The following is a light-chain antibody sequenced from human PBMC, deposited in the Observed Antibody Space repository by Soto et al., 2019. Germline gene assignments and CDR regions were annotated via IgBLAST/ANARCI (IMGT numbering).Light chain of an antibody. CDR3: QQRSNWPWT. Sequence: EIVLTQSPATLSLSPGERATLSCRASQSVSSYLAWYQQKPGQAPRLLIYDASNRATGIPARFSGSGSGTDLTLTMSSLEPEDFAVYYCQQRSNWPWTFGQGTKVEIK. J-gene: IGKJ1*01. CDR2: DAS. CDR1: QSVSSY. V-gene: IGKV3-11*01.